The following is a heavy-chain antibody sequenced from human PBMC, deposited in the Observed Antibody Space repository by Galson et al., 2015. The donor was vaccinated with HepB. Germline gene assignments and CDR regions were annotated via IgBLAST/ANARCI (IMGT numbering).Heavy chain of an antibody. D-gene: IGHD5-12*01. CDR1: GGSISSSSYY. V-gene: IGHV4-39*07. Sequence: TLSLTCTVSGGSISSSSYYWGWIRQPPGKGLEWIGTIYYSGNTNYNPSLKSRVIISIDMSKNQFSLNLRSVTAADTAVYYCARTDLSVDIVASESWGQGTLVTVSS. J-gene: IGHJ5*02. CDR3: ARTDLSVDIVASES. CDR2: IYYSGNT.